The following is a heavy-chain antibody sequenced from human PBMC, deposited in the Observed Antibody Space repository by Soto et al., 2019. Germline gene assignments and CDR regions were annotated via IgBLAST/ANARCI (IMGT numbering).Heavy chain of an antibody. J-gene: IGHJ5*02. Sequence: SVKVSCKASGGTFSSYTSSWVRQAPGQGLEWMGRIIPILGIANYAQKFQGRVTITADKSTSTAYMELSSLRSEDTAVYYCARSDIVVVVADQWEDNWFDPWGQGTLVTVSS. CDR3: ARSDIVVVVADQWEDNWFDP. D-gene: IGHD2-15*01. V-gene: IGHV1-69*02. CDR1: GGTFSSYT. CDR2: IIPILGIA.